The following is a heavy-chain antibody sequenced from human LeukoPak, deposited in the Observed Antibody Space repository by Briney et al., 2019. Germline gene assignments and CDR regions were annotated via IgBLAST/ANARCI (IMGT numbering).Heavy chain of an antibody. D-gene: IGHD3-16*01. CDR1: GGTFSSYA. CDR3: ARGARAKRGSAWFDP. J-gene: IGHJ5*02. V-gene: IGHV1-69*01. Sequence: SVNVSCTASGGTFSSYAISWVRQAPGQGLEWMGGIIPIFGTANYAQKFQGRVTITADESTSTAYMELSSLRSEDTAVYYCARGARAKRGSAWFDPWGQGTLVTVSS. CDR2: IIPIFGTA.